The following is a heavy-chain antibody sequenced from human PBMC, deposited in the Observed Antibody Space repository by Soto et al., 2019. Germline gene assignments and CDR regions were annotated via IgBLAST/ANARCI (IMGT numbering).Heavy chain of an antibody. V-gene: IGHV6-1*01. CDR3: AREVAVAGPSRDAFDI. CDR1: GDSVSSNSAA. D-gene: IGHD6-19*01. Sequence: PSQTLSLTCVISGDSVSSNSAAWNWIRQSPSRGLEWLGRTYYRSKWYNDYAVSVKSRITINPDTFKNQFSLQLNSVTPEDTAVYYCAREVAVAGPSRDAFDIWGQGTMVTVSS. CDR2: TYYRSKWYN. J-gene: IGHJ3*02.